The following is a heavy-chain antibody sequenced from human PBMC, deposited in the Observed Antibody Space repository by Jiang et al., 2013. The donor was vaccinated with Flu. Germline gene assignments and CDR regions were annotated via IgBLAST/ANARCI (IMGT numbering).Heavy chain of an antibody. CDR1: GYTFTRYW. J-gene: IGHJ3*02. CDR2: IYPGDSDT. CDR3: ARPSISTWSLHPEAFDI. D-gene: IGHD6-13*01. V-gene: IGHV5-51*01. Sequence: VQLVESGAEVKKPGETLKISCKGSGYTFTRYWIGWVRQMPGKGLEWLGIIYPGDSDTRYGPSFQGQVTISADNSISTAYLQWSSLKASDTAMYYCARPSISTWSLHPEAFDIWGQGTMVTVSS.